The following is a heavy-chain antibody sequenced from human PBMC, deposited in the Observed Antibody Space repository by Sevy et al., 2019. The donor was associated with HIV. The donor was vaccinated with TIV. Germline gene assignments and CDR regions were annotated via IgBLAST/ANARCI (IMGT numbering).Heavy chain of an antibody. Sequence: GGSLRLSCAASGITFTIYTMNWVRQAPGKGLEWVSSISSSSSYIYYADSVKGRFTISRDNAKSSLYLQMNSLRAEDTAVSYSAREDSNGVCYSHWGQGTLVTVSS. CDR1: GITFTIYT. CDR2: ISSSSSYI. V-gene: IGHV3-21*01. D-gene: IGHD2-8*01. J-gene: IGHJ4*02. CDR3: AREDSNGVCYSH.